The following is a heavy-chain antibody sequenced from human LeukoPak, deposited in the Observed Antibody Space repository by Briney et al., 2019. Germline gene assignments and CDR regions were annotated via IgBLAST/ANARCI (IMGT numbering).Heavy chain of an antibody. D-gene: IGHD6-13*01. V-gene: IGHV1-69*04. J-gene: IGHJ5*02. Sequence: ASVKVSCKASGGTFSSYAISWVRQAPGQGLEWMGRIIPILGIANYAQKFQGRVTITADKSTSTAYMELSSLRSEDTAVYYCARYLVDQQLEISWFDPWGQGTLVTVSS. CDR1: GGTFSSYA. CDR3: ARYLVDQQLEISWFDP. CDR2: IIPILGIA.